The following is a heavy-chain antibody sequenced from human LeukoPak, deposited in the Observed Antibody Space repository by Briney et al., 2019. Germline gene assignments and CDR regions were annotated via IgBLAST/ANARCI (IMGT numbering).Heavy chain of an antibody. CDR2: ISSSGSTI. J-gene: IGHJ4*02. D-gene: IGHD3-9*01. V-gene: IGHV3-48*03. Sequence: PGGSLRLSCAASGFTFSSYEMNWVRQAPGKGLEWVSYISSSGSTIYYADSVEGRFTISRDNAKNSLYLQMNSLRAEDTAVYYCARKYTDWLGYWGQGTLVTVSS. CDR1: GFTFSSYE. CDR3: ARKYTDWLGY.